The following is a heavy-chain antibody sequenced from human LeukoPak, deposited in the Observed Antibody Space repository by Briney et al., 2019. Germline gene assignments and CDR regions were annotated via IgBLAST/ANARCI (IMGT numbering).Heavy chain of an antibody. V-gene: IGHV3-23*01. D-gene: IGHD2-2*02. CDR2: ISGSGVNT. J-gene: IGHJ4*02. Sequence: QPGGSLRLSCAPSGFTFSGYAMAWVRQAPKKGLEWVSGISGSGVNTYYADSVKGRSTISRDNSKNTLYLQMNSLRAEDTAVYYCAKVHPLYCSSTICYNFDYWGQGTLVTVSS. CDR3: AKVHPLYCSSTICYNFDY. CDR1: GFTFSGYA.